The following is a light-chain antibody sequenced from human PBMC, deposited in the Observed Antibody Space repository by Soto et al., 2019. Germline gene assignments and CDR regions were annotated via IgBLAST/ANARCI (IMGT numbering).Light chain of an antibody. J-gene: IGKJ1*01. CDR3: QQYNSFAWT. CDR2: DAS. V-gene: IGKV1-5*01. CDR1: QTITRY. Sequence: DIQMTQSPSSMSASVGDRVTIXXRASQTITRYLNWYQQKPGKAPKIXIYDASSLESGVPSRFSGSGSGPEFTLTISSLQPDDFGTYYCQQYNSFAWTFGQGTKVDIK.